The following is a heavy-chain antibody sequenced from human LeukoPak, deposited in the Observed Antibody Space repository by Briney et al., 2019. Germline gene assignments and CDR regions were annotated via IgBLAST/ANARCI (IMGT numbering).Heavy chain of an antibody. D-gene: IGHD2-2*02. V-gene: IGHV3-30*18. CDR3: AKDEVGRYCSSTSCYSRFDY. CDR1: GFTFSNHA. J-gene: IGHJ4*02. Sequence: GGSLRLSCAASGFTFSNHAMHWVRQAPGKGLEWVAVISFAGTGEFYADSVKGRFANSRDNSKNTLYLQMNSLRTEDTAMYYCAKDEVGRYCSSTSCYSRFDYWGQGTLVTVFS. CDR2: ISFAGTGE.